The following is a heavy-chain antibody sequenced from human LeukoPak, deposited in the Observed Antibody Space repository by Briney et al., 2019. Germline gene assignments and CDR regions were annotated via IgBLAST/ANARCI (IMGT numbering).Heavy chain of an antibody. V-gene: IGHV3-23*01. Sequence: GGSLRLSCAASGFTFSSYAMSWVRQAPGKGLEWVSAISGGGGSTYYADSVKGRFTISRDNSKNTLYLQMNSLRAEDTAVYYCAKDSPYCSSTSCYHLDYWGQGTLVTVSS. CDR3: AKDSPYCSSTSCYHLDY. CDR2: ISGGGGST. J-gene: IGHJ4*02. CDR1: GFTFSSYA. D-gene: IGHD2-2*01.